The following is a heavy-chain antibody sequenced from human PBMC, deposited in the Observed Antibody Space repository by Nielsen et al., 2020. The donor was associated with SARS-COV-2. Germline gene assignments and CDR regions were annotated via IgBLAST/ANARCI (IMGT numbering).Heavy chain of an antibody. CDR2: ISYDGSNK. CDR1: GFTFSSYG. J-gene: IGHJ4*02. D-gene: IGHD6-13*01. V-gene: IGHV3-30*03. CDR3: ARDALDSSSWYGGYFDY. Sequence: GESLKISCAASGFTFSSYGMHWVRQAPGKGLEWVAVISYDGSNKYYADSVKGRFTISRDNSKNTLYLQMNSLRAEDTAVYYCARDALDSSSWYGGYFDYWGQGTLVTVSS.